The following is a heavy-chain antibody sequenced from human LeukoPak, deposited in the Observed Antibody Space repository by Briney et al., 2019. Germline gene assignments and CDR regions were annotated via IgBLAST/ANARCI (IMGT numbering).Heavy chain of an antibody. V-gene: IGHV3-30-3*01. CDR2: ISYDAYNK. CDR3: AREKRSTTMGYFDY. D-gene: IGHD1-1*01. Sequence: GGSLRLSCAASGFSFSTYAMHWVRQTPGKGLEWVSLISYDAYNKYDADSVKGRSTISRDNSKNTLYLQMNSLRAEDTAVYYCAREKRSTTMGYFDYWGQGTLVTVSS. CDR1: GFSFSTYA. J-gene: IGHJ4*02.